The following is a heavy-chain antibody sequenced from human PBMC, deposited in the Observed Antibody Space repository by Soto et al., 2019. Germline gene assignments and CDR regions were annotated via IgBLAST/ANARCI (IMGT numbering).Heavy chain of an antibody. CDR3: ARGYCSGGSCYRIRSGYSYVIPYHFDY. Sequence: SVKVSCKASGGTFSSYAISWVRQAPGQGLEWMGGIIPIFGTANYAQKFQGRVTITADKSTSTAYMELSSLRSEDTAVYYCARGYCSGGSCYRIRSGYSYVIPYHFDYWGQGTLVTVSS. D-gene: IGHD2-15*01. CDR2: IIPIFGTA. CDR1: GGTFSSYA. J-gene: IGHJ4*02. V-gene: IGHV1-69*06.